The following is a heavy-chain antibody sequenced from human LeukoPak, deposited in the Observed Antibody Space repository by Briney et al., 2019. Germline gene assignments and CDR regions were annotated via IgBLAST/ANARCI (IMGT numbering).Heavy chain of an antibody. D-gene: IGHD2-2*01. J-gene: IGHJ3*02. CDR1: GFSFSNFA. Sequence: GGSLRLSCAASGFSFSNFAMNWVRQAPGKGLEWVSAIGVGAGRTYYADSVKGRFTISRDNSNNTLYLQLDTLRADDTAVYYCAKESVVVVYGDAFDIWGQGTVVTVSS. CDR2: IGVGAGRT. CDR3: AKESVVVVYGDAFDI. V-gene: IGHV3-23*01.